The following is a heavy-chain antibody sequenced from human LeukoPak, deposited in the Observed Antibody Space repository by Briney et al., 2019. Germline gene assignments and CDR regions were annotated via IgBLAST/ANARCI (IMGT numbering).Heavy chain of an antibody. J-gene: IGHJ4*02. Sequence: PGRSLRLSCVASGFTFSSYGMHWVRQAPGKGLEWVGVIWYDGGNKYYADSVKGRFTISRDNSKNTLYLQMNSLRAEDTAVYYCAKGRDGDYYFDYWGQGTLVTVSS. D-gene: IGHD4-17*01. V-gene: IGHV3-33*06. CDR3: AKGRDGDYYFDY. CDR2: IWYDGGNK. CDR1: GFTFSSYG.